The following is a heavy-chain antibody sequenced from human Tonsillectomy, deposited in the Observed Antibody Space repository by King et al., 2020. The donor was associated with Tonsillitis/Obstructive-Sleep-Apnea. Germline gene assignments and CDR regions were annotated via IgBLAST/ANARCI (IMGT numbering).Heavy chain of an antibody. CDR1: GFTFSDYA. CDR2: ISYDGSNK. V-gene: IGHV3-30*10. D-gene: IGHD2-2*02. Sequence: VQLVESGGGVVQPGRSLRLSCAASGFTFSDYAMHWVRQAPGKGLEWVAVISYDGSNKDYIDSVKGRFTISRDNSKNTLYLQMTSLRDEDTAVYYCATSGDCSNTYCYKAFDIWGQGTMVTVSS. J-gene: IGHJ3*02. CDR3: ATSGDCSNTYCYKAFDI.